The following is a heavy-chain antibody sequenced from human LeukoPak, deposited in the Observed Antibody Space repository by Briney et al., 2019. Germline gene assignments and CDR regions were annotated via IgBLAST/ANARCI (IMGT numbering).Heavy chain of an antibody. D-gene: IGHD3-10*01. CDR1: GGSISSSSYY. J-gene: IGHJ4*02. CDR3: ARSKGGLWFGELGDY. Sequence: PSETLSLTCTVSGGSISSSSYYWGWIRQPPGKGLEWIGSIYYSGSTYYNPSLKSRVTISVDTSKNQFSLKLSSVTAADTAVYYCARSKGGLWFGELGDYWGQGTLVTVSS. V-gene: IGHV4-39*01. CDR2: IYYSGST.